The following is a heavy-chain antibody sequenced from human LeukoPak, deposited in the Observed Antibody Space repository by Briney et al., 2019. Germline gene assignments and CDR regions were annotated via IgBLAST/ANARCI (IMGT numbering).Heavy chain of an antibody. Sequence: GGSLRLSCAASGFTFSSYGMHWVRQAPGKGLEWVAVISYDGSNKYYADSVEGRFTISRDNSKNTLYLQMNSLRAEDTAVYYCARESMYDSSGYYWVNAFDIWGQGTMVTVSS. J-gene: IGHJ3*02. V-gene: IGHV3-30*03. CDR1: GFTFSSYG. CDR2: ISYDGSNK. D-gene: IGHD3-22*01. CDR3: ARESMYDSSGYYWVNAFDI.